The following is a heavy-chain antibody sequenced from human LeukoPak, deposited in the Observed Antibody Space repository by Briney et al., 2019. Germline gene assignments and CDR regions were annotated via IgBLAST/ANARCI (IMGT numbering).Heavy chain of an antibody. D-gene: IGHD2-2*02. CDR2: IYDSGST. Sequence: SETLPLTCTVSGYSISSGYYWGWIRQPPGKGLEWIGSIYDSGSTYYNPSLKSRVTISVDTSKNQFSLKLSSVTAADTAVYYCARHGKYQLLYGFDYWGQGTLVTVSS. CDR1: GYSISSGYY. V-gene: IGHV4-38-2*02. CDR3: ARHGKYQLLYGFDY. J-gene: IGHJ4*02.